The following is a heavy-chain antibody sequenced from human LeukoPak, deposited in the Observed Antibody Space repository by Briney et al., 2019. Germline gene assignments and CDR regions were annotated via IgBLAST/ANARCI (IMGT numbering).Heavy chain of an antibody. CDR3: ARLRVKLVIPFNDAFDI. CDR1: GFTFSSYS. V-gene: IGHV3-21*01. Sequence: GGSLRLSCAASGFTFSSYSMNWVRQAPGKGLEWVSSISSSSSYIYYADSVKGRFTISRDNAKNSLYLQMNSLRAEDTAVYYCARLRVKLVIPFNDAFDIWGQGTMVTVSS. D-gene: IGHD3-9*01. J-gene: IGHJ3*02. CDR2: ISSSSSYI.